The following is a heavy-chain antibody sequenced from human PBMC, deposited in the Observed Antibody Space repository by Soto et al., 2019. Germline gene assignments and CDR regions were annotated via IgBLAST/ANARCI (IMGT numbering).Heavy chain of an antibody. Sequence: EVQLVESGGDLVQPGGSLKLSCAASGFSFSGSTIHGVRQASGKGREWLGRIRGKINNYAAAYGASVKGRITMSRDDSQDTAYLQINSLKTEDTAVYYCTRSAGHVGVPPKGGVYYTYYMAVWGKGTTVTVSS. CDR3: TRSAGHVGVPPKGGVYYTYYMAV. V-gene: IGHV3-73*01. D-gene: IGHD3-3*01. CDR1: GFSFSGST. CDR2: IRGKINNYAA. J-gene: IGHJ6*03.